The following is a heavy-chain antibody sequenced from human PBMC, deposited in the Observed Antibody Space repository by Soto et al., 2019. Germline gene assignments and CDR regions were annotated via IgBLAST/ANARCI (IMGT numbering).Heavy chain of an antibody. CDR2: ISGSGGST. J-gene: IGHJ4*02. CDR1: GFTFSSYA. D-gene: IGHD3-22*01. CDR3: AKRSGYYDSSGYYGY. V-gene: IGHV3-23*01. Sequence: EVQLLESGGGLVQPGGSLRLSCAASGFTFSSYAMSWVRQAPGKGLEWVSAISGSGGSTYYADSVKGRFTISRDNSKNTLYLQMNSLRAEDTAVYYCAKRSGYYDSSGYYGYWSQGTLVTVSS.